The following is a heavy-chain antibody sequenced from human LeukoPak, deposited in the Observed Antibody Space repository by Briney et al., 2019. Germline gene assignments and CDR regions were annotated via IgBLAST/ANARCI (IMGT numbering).Heavy chain of an antibody. CDR2: IYTSGTT. J-gene: IGHJ4*02. CDR1: GDSISGYY. Sequence: SETLSLTCTVSGDSISGYYWSWIRQPAGKGLEWIGRIYTSGTTNYNTNYNPSLKSRVTMSVDTSKNQLSLKLSSVTAADTAVYYCARETRQGSDYWGQGTLVTVSS. D-gene: IGHD1-7*01. CDR3: ARETRQGSDY. V-gene: IGHV4-4*07.